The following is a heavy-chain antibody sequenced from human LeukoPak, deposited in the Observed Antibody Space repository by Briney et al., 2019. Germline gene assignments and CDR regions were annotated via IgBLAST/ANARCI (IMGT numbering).Heavy chain of an antibody. Sequence: GASVKVSCKVSGYTLTELSMHWVRQAPGKGLEWMGGFDPEDGETIYAQKFQGRVTITADESTSTAYMELSSLRSEDTAVYYCARAYYDILTGLYNWFDPWGQGTLVTVSS. J-gene: IGHJ5*02. V-gene: IGHV1-24*01. CDR2: FDPEDGET. D-gene: IGHD3-9*01. CDR1: GYTLTELS. CDR3: ARAYYDILTGLYNWFDP.